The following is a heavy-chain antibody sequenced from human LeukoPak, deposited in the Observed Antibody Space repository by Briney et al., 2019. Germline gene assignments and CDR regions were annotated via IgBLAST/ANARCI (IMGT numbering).Heavy chain of an antibody. CDR1: GGSFSGYY. CDR3: ARGHVNLNYYDSSGYYYSFVY. D-gene: IGHD3-22*01. V-gene: IGHV4-34*01. Sequence: HSETLSLTCAVYGGSFSGYYWSWIRQPPGKGLEWIGEVNRSESTNYNPSLKSRVTISVDTSKNQFSLKLSSVTAADTAVYYCARGHVNLNYYDSSGYYYSFVYWGQGTLVTVSS. J-gene: IGHJ4*02. CDR2: VNRSEST.